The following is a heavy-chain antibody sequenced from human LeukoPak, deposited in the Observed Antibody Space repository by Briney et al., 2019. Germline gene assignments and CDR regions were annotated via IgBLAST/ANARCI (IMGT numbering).Heavy chain of an antibody. CDR2: ISYDGSNA. CDR1: GFTFSSYA. CDR3: ARDLGTAMAT. D-gene: IGHD5-18*01. Sequence: GGSLRLSCAASGFTFSSYAMNWVRQAPGQGLEAVAVISYDGSNAYYADSVKGRFTISRDNSKNTLYLQMNSLGAEGTGVYHCARDLGTAMATWGQGTLVTVSS. V-gene: IGHV3-30*04. J-gene: IGHJ5*02.